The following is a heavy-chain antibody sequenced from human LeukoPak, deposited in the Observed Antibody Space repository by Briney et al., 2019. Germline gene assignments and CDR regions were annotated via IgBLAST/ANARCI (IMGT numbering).Heavy chain of an antibody. CDR2: IYYSGST. Sequence: SETLSLTCTVSGGSFSSGSYYWRWIRQPPGKGLEWIGYIYYSGSTNYNPSLKSRVTISVDTSKNQFSLKLSSVTAADTAVYYCVTYCSGGSCYSADAFDIWGQGTMVTVSS. CDR3: VTYCSGGSCYSADAFDI. V-gene: IGHV4-61*01. J-gene: IGHJ3*02. D-gene: IGHD2-15*01. CDR1: GGSFSSGSYY.